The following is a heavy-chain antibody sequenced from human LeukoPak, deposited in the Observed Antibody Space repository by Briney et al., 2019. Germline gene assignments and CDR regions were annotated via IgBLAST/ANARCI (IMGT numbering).Heavy chain of an antibody. Sequence: GASVKVSCRAFGYTFTGYYIHWLRQAPGQGLEWMGWINPSNGGTNYAQRFQGRVAMTRDTSISTAYMEMSRLTFDDTAVYYCASGPTLGTTHPYFDYWGQGTLVTVSS. J-gene: IGHJ4*02. CDR3: ASGPTLGTTHPYFDY. CDR2: INPSNGGT. V-gene: IGHV1-2*02. CDR1: GYTFTGYY. D-gene: IGHD1-1*01.